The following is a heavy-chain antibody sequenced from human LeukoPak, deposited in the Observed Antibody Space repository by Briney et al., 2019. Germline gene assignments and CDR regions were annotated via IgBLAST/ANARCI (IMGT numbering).Heavy chain of an antibody. Sequence: SETLSLTCAVSGGSISSGGYSWSWIRQPPGKGLEWIGYIYHSGSTYYNPSLKSRVTISVDRSKNQFSLKLSSVTAADTAVYYCAREWWEPGDQQGAFDIWGQGTMVTVSS. J-gene: IGHJ3*02. CDR3: AREWWEPGDQQGAFDI. CDR1: GGSISSGGYS. V-gene: IGHV4-30-2*01. CDR2: IYHSGST. D-gene: IGHD2-15*01.